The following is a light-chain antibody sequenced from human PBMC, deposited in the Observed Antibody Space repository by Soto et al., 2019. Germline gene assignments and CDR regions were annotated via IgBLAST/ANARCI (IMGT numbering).Light chain of an antibody. CDR3: GTWDSSLSAGRV. Sequence: QSVLTQPPSVSAAPGQTVTISCSGGSSNIGNNSVSWYQQFPGTAPKLLIYDNTQRPSGIPDRFSGSKSGTSATLGITGLQTGDEADYYCGTWDSSLSAGRVFGGGTKLTVL. J-gene: IGLJ2*01. CDR1: SSNIGNNS. V-gene: IGLV1-51*01. CDR2: DNT.